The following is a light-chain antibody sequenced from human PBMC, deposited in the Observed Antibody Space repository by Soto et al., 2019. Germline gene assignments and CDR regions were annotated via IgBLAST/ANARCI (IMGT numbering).Light chain of an antibody. V-gene: IGLV2-8*01. Sequence: QSALTQPPSASGSPGQSVTISCTGTSSDVGAFVSWYQQHPGRAPKLLIYEVTERPSGVPDRFSGSKSGNTASLTVSGLQAEDEADYYCNSYAGSNNVVFGGGTKVTVL. CDR2: EVT. J-gene: IGLJ2*01. CDR1: SSDVGAF. CDR3: NSYAGSNNVV.